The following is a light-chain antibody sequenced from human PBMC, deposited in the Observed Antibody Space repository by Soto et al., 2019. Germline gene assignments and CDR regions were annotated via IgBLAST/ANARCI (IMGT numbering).Light chain of an antibody. V-gene: IGLV2-14*01. CDR1: SSDVGGYNY. J-gene: IGLJ1*01. CDR2: DVS. Sequence: QSALTHPASVSGAPGQSIPISCTGPSSDVGGYNYVSWYQQHPGKAPKLMIYDVSNRPSGVSNRFSGSKSGNTASLTISGLQAEDEADYYCTSYTSSSTPSVFVTGTKVTAL. CDR3: TSYTSSSTPSV.